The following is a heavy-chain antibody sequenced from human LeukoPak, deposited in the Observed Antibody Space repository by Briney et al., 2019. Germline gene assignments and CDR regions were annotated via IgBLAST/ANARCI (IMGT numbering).Heavy chain of an antibody. V-gene: IGHV4-4*07. CDR2: IYTSGST. CDR3: ARDSSSWYLNWFDP. Sequence: SETLSLTCTVSGGSISSYYRSRIRQPAGKGLEWIGRIYTSGSTNYNPSLKSRVTMSVDTSKNQFSLKLSSVTAADTAVYYCARDSSSWYLNWFDPWGQGTLVTVSS. J-gene: IGHJ5*02. D-gene: IGHD6-13*01. CDR1: GGSISSYY.